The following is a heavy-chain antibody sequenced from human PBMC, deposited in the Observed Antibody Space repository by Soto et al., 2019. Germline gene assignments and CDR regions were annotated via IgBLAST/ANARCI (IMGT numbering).Heavy chain of an antibody. Sequence: QVQLVESGGGVVQPGRSLRLSCAASGFTFSSYGMHWVRQAPGKGLEWVAVIWYDGSNKYYADSVKGRFTISRDNSKNTLYLQMNSLRAEDTAVYYWARAGYDFWSCDFDYWGQGTLVTVSS. D-gene: IGHD3-3*01. CDR2: IWYDGSNK. CDR3: ARAGYDFWSCDFDY. J-gene: IGHJ4*02. V-gene: IGHV3-33*01. CDR1: GFTFSSYG.